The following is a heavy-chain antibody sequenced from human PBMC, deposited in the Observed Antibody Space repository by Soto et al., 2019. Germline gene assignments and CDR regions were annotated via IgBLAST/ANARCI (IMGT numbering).Heavy chain of an antibody. CDR3: ARGGSSSSMVGNWFDP. CDR1: GGSFSGYY. Sequence: SETLSLTCAVYGGSFSGYYWSWIRQPPGKGLEWIGEINHSGSTNYNPSLKSRVTISVDTSKNQFSLKLSSVTAADTAVYYCARGGSSSSMVGNWFDPWGQGTLVTVSS. D-gene: IGHD6-6*01. CDR2: INHSGST. J-gene: IGHJ5*02. V-gene: IGHV4-34*01.